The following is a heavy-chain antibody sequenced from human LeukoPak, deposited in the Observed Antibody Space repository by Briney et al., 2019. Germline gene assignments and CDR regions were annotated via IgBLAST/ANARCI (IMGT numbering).Heavy chain of an antibody. CDR3: ARVYYYGSGSYQPFDY. J-gene: IGHJ4*02. CDR1: GYTFTGYY. D-gene: IGHD3-10*01. Sequence: ASVKVSCKASGYTFTGYYMHWVRQAPGQGLEWMGWINPNSGGTNYAQKFQGRVTMTRDTSISTAYMELSRLRSDDTAVYYRARVYYYGSGSYQPFDYWGQGTLVTVSS. CDR2: INPNSGGT. V-gene: IGHV1-2*02.